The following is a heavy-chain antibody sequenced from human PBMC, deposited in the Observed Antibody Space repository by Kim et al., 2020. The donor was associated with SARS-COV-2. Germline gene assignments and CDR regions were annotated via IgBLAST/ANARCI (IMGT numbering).Heavy chain of an antibody. J-gene: IGHJ4*02. CDR2: IIPILDVR. D-gene: IGHD3-16*01. CDR3: ARGGDGDNLGDFDY. CDR1: GSTYKNYA. Sequence: SVKVSCKASGSTYKNYALSWVRQAPGHGLEWIGRIIPILDVRNYAQNFQGRVTISADKSTGTAYMELRRLTSEDTAIYFCARGGDGDNLGDFDYWGQGTLVTVSS. V-gene: IGHV1-69*04.